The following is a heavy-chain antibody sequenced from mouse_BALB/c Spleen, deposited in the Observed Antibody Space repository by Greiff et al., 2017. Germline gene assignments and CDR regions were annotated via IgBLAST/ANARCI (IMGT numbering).Heavy chain of an antibody. CDR2: ISYSGST. V-gene: IGHV3-2*02. Sequence: EVKLEESGPGLVKPSQSLSLTCTVTGYSITSDYAWNWIRQFPGNKLEWMGYISYSGSTSYNPSLKSRISITRDTSKNQFFLQLNSVTTEDTATYYCARNTYYGNYPFAYWGQGTLVTVSA. CDR1: GYSITSDYA. D-gene: IGHD2-10*01. J-gene: IGHJ3*01. CDR3: ARNTYYGNYPFAY.